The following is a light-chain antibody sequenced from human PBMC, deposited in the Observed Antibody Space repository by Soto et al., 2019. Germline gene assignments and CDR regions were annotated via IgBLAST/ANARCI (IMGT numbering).Light chain of an antibody. J-gene: IGKJ5*01. CDR3: QQANSFPIT. CDR2: EAS. Sequence: DIQMTQSPSSVSASVGDRVTITCRASQGITNRLAWYQQKPGKAPKLRIYEASSLQSGVPSRISGSGSGTDFTLTISSLQPEDFATYYCQQANSFPITFGQGTRLEIK. CDR1: QGITNR. V-gene: IGKV1D-12*01.